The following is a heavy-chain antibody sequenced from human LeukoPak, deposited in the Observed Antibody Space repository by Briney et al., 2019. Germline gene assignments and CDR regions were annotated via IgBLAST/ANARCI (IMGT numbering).Heavy chain of an antibody. D-gene: IGHD3-16*02. J-gene: IGHJ4*02. V-gene: IGHV3-23*01. CDR3: ARHREITFGGVIGIDY. CDR2: IIGGAGGT. CDR1: GFSFSSHG. Sequence: GGSLRLSCAASGFSFSSHGMSWVRQAPGKGLEWVSGIIGGAGGTYYADSVKGRFTISRDNAKNSLYLQMNSLRAEETAVYYCARHREITFGGVIGIDYWGQGTLVTVSS.